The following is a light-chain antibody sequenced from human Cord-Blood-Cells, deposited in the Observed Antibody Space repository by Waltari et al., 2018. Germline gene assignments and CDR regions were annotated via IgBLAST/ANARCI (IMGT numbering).Light chain of an antibody. CDR3: QQYGSSPPRHT. CDR2: GAS. CDR1: QSVSSSY. Sequence: EIVLTQSPGTLSLSPGERATLSCRASQSVSSSYLAWYQQKPGQAPRLLIYGASSRATGSPDRFSGSGSGTDFTLTISRLEPEDFAVYYCQQYGSSPPRHTFGQGTKLEIK. V-gene: IGKV3-20*01. J-gene: IGKJ2*01.